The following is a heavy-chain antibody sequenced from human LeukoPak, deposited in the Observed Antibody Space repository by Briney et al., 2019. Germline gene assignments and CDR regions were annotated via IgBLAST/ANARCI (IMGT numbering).Heavy chain of an antibody. CDR2: MNPNSGNI. J-gene: IGHJ5*02. CDR1: GYTFTSYD. Sequence: GASVKVSCKASGYTFTSYDINWVRQATGQGLEWMGWMNPNSGNIGYVQKFQGRVTMTRNTSISTAYMELSSLRSEDTAVYYCARVYYYGSGSYYSPWFDPWGQGTLVTVSS. V-gene: IGHV1-8*01. D-gene: IGHD3-10*01. CDR3: ARVYYYGSGSYYSPWFDP.